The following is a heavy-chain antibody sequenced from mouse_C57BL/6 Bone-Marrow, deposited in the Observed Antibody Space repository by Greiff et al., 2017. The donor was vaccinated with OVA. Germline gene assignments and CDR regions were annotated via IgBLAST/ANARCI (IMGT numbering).Heavy chain of an antibody. V-gene: IGHV1-81*01. Sequence: VKLQQSGAELARPGASVKLSCKASGYTFTSYGISWVKQRTGQGLEWIGEIYPRSGNTYYNEKFKGKATLTADKSSSTAYMELRSLTSEDSAVYFCARPTAQAYYFDYWGQGTTLTVSS. CDR2: IYPRSGNT. D-gene: IGHD3-2*02. J-gene: IGHJ2*01. CDR3: ARPTAQAYYFDY. CDR1: GYTFTSYG.